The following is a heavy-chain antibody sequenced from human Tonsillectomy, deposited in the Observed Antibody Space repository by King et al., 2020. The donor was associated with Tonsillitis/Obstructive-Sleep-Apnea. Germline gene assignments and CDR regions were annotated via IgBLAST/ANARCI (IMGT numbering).Heavy chain of an antibody. CDR3: ARGGSSPYSFDY. J-gene: IGHJ4*02. V-gene: IGHV4-34*01. CDR2: IKHSGST. Sequence: VQLQQGGAGLLKPSETLSLTCAVDGGSFSGYYWSWIRQPPGKGVEWMGEIKHSGSTNFNPSLKSRVTISVNKSKNQFSLKLSSVTAADTAVYYCARGGSSPYSFDYWGQGTLVTVSS. CDR1: GGSFSGYY. D-gene: IGHD6-13*01.